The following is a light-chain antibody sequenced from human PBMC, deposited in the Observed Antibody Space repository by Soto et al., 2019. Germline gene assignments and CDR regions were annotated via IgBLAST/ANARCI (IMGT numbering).Light chain of an antibody. Sequence: QSARTQPASVSGSPGQSITISCTGPSSDVGGYNYVSWDQQHPGKAPKLLLYVVSKRPSGVSNRFSGSKSGNTASLTISGNQGGDEASYVCSSYTSSSNLGFCGGTKLTVL. CDR2: VVS. J-gene: IGLJ2*01. V-gene: IGLV2-14*01. CDR1: SSDVGGYNY. CDR3: SSYTSSSNLG.